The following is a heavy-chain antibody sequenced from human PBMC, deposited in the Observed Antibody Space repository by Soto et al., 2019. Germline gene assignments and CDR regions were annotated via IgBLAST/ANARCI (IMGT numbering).Heavy chain of an antibody. CDR3: ARLRDARSYYYYYYGMDV. D-gene: IGHD4-17*01. Sequence: GASVKVSCKASGYTFTSYDINWVRQATGQGLEWMGWMNPNSGNTGYAQKFQGRVTMTRNTSISTAYMELSSLRSEDTAVYYCARLRDARSYYYYYYGMDVWGQGTTVTVSS. V-gene: IGHV1-8*01. J-gene: IGHJ6*02. CDR1: GYTFTSYD. CDR2: MNPNSGNT.